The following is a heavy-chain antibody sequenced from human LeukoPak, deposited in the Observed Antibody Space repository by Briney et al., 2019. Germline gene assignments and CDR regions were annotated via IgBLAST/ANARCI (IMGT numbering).Heavy chain of an antibody. CDR2: IYTSGST. V-gene: IGHV4-4*07. J-gene: IGHJ5*02. D-gene: IGHD6-13*01. CDR1: GGSISNYY. CDR3: ARVPSGWYNWFDP. Sequence: PSETLYLTCTVSGGSISNYYWSRIRQPAGKGLEWIGRIYTSGSTDYNPSLKSRVTMSVDTSKNQFSLKLSSVTAADTAVYYCARVPSGWYNWFDPWGQGTLVTVSS.